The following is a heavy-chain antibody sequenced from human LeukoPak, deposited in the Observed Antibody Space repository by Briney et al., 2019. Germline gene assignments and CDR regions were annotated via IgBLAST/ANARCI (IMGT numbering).Heavy chain of an antibody. Sequence: ASVKVSCKASGYTFTSYYMHWVRQAPGQGLEWMGIINPSGGSTSYAQKFQGRVTMTRDTSTSTVYMELSSLRSEDTAVYYCARYYYDSSGYAPQFDYWGQGTLVTVSS. CDR1: GYTFTSYY. J-gene: IGHJ4*02. D-gene: IGHD3-22*01. V-gene: IGHV1-46*01. CDR3: ARYYYDSSGYAPQFDY. CDR2: INPSGGST.